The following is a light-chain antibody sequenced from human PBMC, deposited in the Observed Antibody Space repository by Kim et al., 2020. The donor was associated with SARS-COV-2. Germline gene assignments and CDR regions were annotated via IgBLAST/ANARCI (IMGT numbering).Light chain of an antibody. V-gene: IGLV2-8*01. J-gene: IGLJ1*01. CDR3: SSYAGTNNFYV. Sequence: QSVTVSCTGTSSDVGSYNYVAWHQQHPGKAPKIMIYDVNKRPSGVPNRFSGSKSGNTASRTVSGLQAEDEADYYCSSYAGTNNFYVFGTGTKVTVL. CDR1: SSDVGSYNY. CDR2: DVN.